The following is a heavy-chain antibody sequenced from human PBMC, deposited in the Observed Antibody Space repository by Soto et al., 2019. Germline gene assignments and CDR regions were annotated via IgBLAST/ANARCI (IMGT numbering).Heavy chain of an antibody. CDR2: INAGNGNT. CDR3: AREIRRRYDFCRGYFPEYYYGMDV. Sequence: ASVKVSCKASGYTFTSYAMHWVRQAPGQRLEWMGWINAGNGNTKYSQKFQGRVTITRDTSASTAYMELSRLRSDDTAVYYYAREIRRRYDFCRGYFPEYYYGMDVWGQGSTVTVSS. CDR1: GYTFTSYA. D-gene: IGHD3-3*01. J-gene: IGHJ6*02. V-gene: IGHV1-3*01.